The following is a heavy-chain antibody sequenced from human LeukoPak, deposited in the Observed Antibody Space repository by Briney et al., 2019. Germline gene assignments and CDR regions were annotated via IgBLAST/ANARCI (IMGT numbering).Heavy chain of an antibody. CDR1: GYTFTSYD. J-gene: IGHJ4*02. V-gene: IGHV1-8*03. CDR3: ARRGYSSGWYLPFDY. Sequence: GASVKVSCKASGYTFTSYDINWVRQATGQGLEWMGWMNPNSGNTGYAQKFQGRVTITRNTSIGTAYMELSSLRSEDTAVCYCARRGYSSGWYLPFDYWGQGTLVTVSS. CDR2: MNPNSGNT. D-gene: IGHD6-19*01.